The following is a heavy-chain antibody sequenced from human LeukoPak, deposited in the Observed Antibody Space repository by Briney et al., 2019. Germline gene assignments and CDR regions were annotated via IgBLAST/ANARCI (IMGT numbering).Heavy chain of an antibody. J-gene: IGHJ4*02. V-gene: IGHV1-18*01. CDR2: ISAYNDNT. CDR1: GYTSTSYG. D-gene: IGHD6-13*01. CDR3: ARVLWRGRWAAAGTFPRTFDY. Sequence: ASVKVSCKASGYTSTSYGISWVRQAPGQGLEWMGWISAYNDNTNYAQKLQGRVTMTTDTSTSTACMELRSLRSDDTAVYYCARVLWRGRWAAAGTFPRTFDYWGQGTLVTVSS.